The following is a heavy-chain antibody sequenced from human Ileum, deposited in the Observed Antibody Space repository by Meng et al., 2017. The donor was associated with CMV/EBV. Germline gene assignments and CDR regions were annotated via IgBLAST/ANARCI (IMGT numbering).Heavy chain of an antibody. Sequence: GGSLRLSCVGSGFTFSSYAMGWVRQAPRKGLEWVSGISGSGTSTYHADSVKGRFTISRDNSKKVLYLQMNDLRVEDTAVYFCAKRPHYYDSSAYYADYWGQGTLVTVSS. J-gene: IGHJ4*02. V-gene: IGHV3-23*01. CDR3: AKRPHYYDSSAYYADY. CDR1: GFTFSSYA. CDR2: ISGSGTST. D-gene: IGHD3-22*01.